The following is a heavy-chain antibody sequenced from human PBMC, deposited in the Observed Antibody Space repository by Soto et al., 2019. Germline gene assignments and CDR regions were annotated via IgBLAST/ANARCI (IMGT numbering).Heavy chain of an antibody. J-gene: IGHJ4*02. CDR3: ARDAPHKVEMATNGFDY. Sequence: QVQLVQSGAEVKKPGASVKVSCKASGYTFTSYGISWVRQAPGHGLEWMGWISAYNGNTNYAQKLKGRVTMTTDTSTSTAYRELRSLRSDDTAVYYGARDAPHKVEMATNGFDYWGQGTLVTVSS. CDR2: ISAYNGNT. V-gene: IGHV1-18*01. D-gene: IGHD5-12*01. CDR1: GYTFTSYG.